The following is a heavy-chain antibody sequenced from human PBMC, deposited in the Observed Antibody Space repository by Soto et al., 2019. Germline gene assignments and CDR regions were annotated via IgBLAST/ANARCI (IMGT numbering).Heavy chain of an antibody. V-gene: IGHV4-59*08. J-gene: IGHJ2*01. CDR3: ARPAMVTNNWFFDL. CDR2: IHYSGNT. CDR1: GVSIKSYY. Sequence: QVQLQESGPGLVKPSETLSLTCNVSGVSIKSYYWSWIRHPPGKGLQWIGYIHYSGNTNYNPPPKSRVTMSLDASKNQLSLRLNSVTAADTAVYYCARPAMVTNNWFFDLWGRCTLVTVSS. D-gene: IGHD5-18*01.